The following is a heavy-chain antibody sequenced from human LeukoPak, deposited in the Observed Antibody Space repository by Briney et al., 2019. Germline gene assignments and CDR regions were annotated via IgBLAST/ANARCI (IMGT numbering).Heavy chain of an antibody. CDR2: IYHSGTT. D-gene: IGHD6-6*01. CDR1: GGSMSSGGYS. Sequence: SQTLSLTCAVSGGSMSSGGYSWSWIRQPPGKGLEFIGYIYHSGTTYYDPSLKSRLTISVDRSENQLSLELTSVTAADTAVYYCAKMSSSSNWFDPWGQGILVTVSS. V-gene: IGHV4-30-2*01. J-gene: IGHJ5*02. CDR3: AKMSSSSNWFDP.